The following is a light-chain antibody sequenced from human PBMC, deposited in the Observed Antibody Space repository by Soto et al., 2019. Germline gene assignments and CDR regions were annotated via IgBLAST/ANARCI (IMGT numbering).Light chain of an antibody. CDR2: DAS. CDR1: QDITNH. Sequence: DIQMTQSPSSLSASVGDRVTITCQASQDITNHLNWYQQRPGKAPKLLIYDASSLDPGVPSRFSGSGFGTYFTFTINSLQPEDFATYFCQHSDNLPWTFGHGTKVEIK. CDR3: QHSDNLPWT. V-gene: IGKV1-33*01. J-gene: IGKJ1*01.